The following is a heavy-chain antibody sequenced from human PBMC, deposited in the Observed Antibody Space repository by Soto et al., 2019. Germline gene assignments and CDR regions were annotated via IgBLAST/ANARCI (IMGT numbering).Heavy chain of an antibody. CDR3: ARAFDILTRYYFDY. CDR1: GGSISSGDYY. Sequence: PSETLSLTCTVSGGSISSGDYYWSWIRQPPGKGLEWIGYIYYSGSTYYNPSLKSRVTISVDTSKNQFSLKLSSVTAADTAVYYCARAFDILTRYYFDYWGQGTLITVS. J-gene: IGHJ4*02. V-gene: IGHV4-30-4*01. CDR2: IYYSGST. D-gene: IGHD3-9*01.